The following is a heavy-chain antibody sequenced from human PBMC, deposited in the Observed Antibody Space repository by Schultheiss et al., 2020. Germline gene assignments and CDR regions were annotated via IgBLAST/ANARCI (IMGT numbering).Heavy chain of an antibody. CDR3: AKDYGQATVTTYPDY. V-gene: IGHV3-23*01. Sequence: RGSLRLSCAASGFTFTNYPMNWVRQAPGKGLEWVSGLSGSGIHTYYADSVKGRFTISRDNSKNTLYLQMTSLRAEDTAIYYCAKDYGQATVTTYPDYWGQGTLVTVAS. D-gene: IGHD4-17*01. CDR2: LSGSGIHT. CDR1: GFTFTNYP. J-gene: IGHJ4*02.